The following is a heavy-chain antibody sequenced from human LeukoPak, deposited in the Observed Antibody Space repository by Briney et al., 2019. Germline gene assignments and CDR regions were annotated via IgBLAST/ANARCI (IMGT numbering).Heavy chain of an antibody. Sequence: GGSLKLSCAASVFTFNSNRMHWVRQTPWKGLVWVSRINSGGSGTSYADSVEGRFTISRDNAKNTLYLQMNSLRAEDMAVYYCATSLGPLTEYWGQGTLVTVSS. CDR1: VFTFNSNR. CDR3: ATSLGPLTEY. J-gene: IGHJ4*02. D-gene: IGHD7-27*01. V-gene: IGHV3-74*01. CDR2: INSGGSGT.